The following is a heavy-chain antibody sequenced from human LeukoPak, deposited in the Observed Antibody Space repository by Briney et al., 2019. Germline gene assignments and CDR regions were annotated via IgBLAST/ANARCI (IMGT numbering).Heavy chain of an antibody. CDR3: AKEGYYYDSSGYYPDY. D-gene: IGHD3-22*01. J-gene: IGHJ4*02. V-gene: IGHV3-30*18. CDR2: ISYDGSNK. CDR1: GFTFSSYG. Sequence: GRSLRLSCAASGFTFSSYGMHWVRQAPGKGLEWVAVISYDGSNKYYADSVKGRFTISRDNSKNTLYLQMNSLRAEDTAVYYCAKEGYYYDSSGYYPDYWGQGTLVTVSS.